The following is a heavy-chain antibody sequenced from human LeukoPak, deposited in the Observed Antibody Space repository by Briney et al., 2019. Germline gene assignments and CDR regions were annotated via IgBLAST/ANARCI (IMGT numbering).Heavy chain of an antibody. D-gene: IGHD6-19*01. V-gene: IGHV3-53*01. CDR1: GFTVSTNF. J-gene: IGHJ4*02. CDR2: IYAGGDT. Sequence: GGSLRLSCAASGFTVSTNFMSWVRQAPGKGLEWVSVIYAGGDTYYADSVKGRFTISRDNSKNTLYLQMNSLRAEDTAVYLCARSGSGWFDFWGQGTLVTVSS. CDR3: ARSGSGWFDF.